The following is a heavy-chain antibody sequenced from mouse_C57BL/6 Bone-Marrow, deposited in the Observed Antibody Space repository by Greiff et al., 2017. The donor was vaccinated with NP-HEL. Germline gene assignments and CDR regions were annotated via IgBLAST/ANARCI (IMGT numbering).Heavy chain of an antibody. V-gene: IGHV1-7*01. D-gene: IGHD1-1*01. J-gene: IGHJ4*01. CDR2: INPSSGYT. Sequence: QVQLKESGAELAKPGASVKLSCKASGYTFTSSWMHWVKQRPGQGLEWIGYINPSSGYTKYNQKFKDKATLTADKSSSTAYMQLSSLTYEDSAGYYCARDGSSYAMDYWGQGTSVTVSS. CDR1: GYTFTSSW. CDR3: ARDGSSYAMDY.